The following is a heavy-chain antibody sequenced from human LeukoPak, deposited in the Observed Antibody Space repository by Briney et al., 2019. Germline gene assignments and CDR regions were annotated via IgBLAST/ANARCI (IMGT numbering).Heavy chain of an antibody. V-gene: IGHV3-66*02. J-gene: IGHJ4*02. CDR2: IYSGGST. Sequence: GGSLRLSCAASGFTVSCNYMSSVRQAPGKGLEWVSVIYSGGSTYYADSVKGRFTISRDNSNNTLCLQMNSLRAEDTAVYYCARDLAQWGQGTLVPVSS. CDR3: ARDLAQ. CDR1: GFTVSCNY.